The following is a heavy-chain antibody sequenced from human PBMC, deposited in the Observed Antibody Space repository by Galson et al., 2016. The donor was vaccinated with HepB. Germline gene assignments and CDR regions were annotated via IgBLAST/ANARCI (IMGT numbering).Heavy chain of an antibody. CDR1: GASISATNYY. D-gene: IGHD6-13*01. Sequence: SETLSLTCTVSGASISATNYYWGWIRQPPGRGLEWIGSIYHTESTNYNPSLESRVTISVDTAKNHSTLNLSSVTATDTAVYYCSGLYSNSFDPWGQGTLVTGSS. J-gene: IGHJ5*02. V-gene: IGHV4-39*01. CDR3: SGLYSNSFDP. CDR2: IYHTEST.